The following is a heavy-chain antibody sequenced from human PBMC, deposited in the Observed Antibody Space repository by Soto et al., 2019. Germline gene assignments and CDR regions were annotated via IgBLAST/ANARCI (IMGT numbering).Heavy chain of an antibody. J-gene: IGHJ5*02. D-gene: IGHD2-15*01. CDR3: ARYLQKVATHTNWFDP. V-gene: IGHV3-11*01. CDR1: GFPFGDYY. CDR2: ISFTGSIT. Sequence: QVQLVESGGALVKPGGSLRLSCAASGFPFGDYYMSWIRQAPGKGLEWVSYISFTGSITYYADSVRGRFTISRDNARSSLYLQMNSLRGEDTAVYYCARYLQKVATHTNWFDPWGQGALVTVSS.